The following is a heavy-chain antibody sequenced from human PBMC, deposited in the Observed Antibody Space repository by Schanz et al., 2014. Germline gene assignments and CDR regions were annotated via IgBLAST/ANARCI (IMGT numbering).Heavy chain of an antibody. Sequence: EAQLLDSGGGLAQPGGSLRLSCAASGFTFNIYAMSWVRQAPGKGLEWVAGISGSGTTTYYAASVKGRFTISRDNSKNTLYLEMNSLRAGDAAVYYCARGLIAAAGGAFDYWGQGTLVAVSA. V-gene: IGHV3-23*01. D-gene: IGHD6-13*01. CDR1: GFTFNIYA. CDR2: ISGSGTTT. CDR3: ARGLIAAAGGAFDY. J-gene: IGHJ4*02.